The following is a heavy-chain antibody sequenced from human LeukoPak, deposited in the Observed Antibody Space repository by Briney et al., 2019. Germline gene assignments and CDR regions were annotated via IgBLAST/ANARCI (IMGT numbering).Heavy chain of an antibody. CDR3: ATGSSCYFEY. Sequence: GGSLRLSCAASGFTFSNYNMNWVRQAPGKGLEWVSSCSSSSSYIYYADSVKGRFTISRDNAKNSLYLQMNSLRAEDTAVYYCATGSSCYFEYWGQGTLVTVSS. V-gene: IGHV3-21*01. CDR2: CSSSSSYI. J-gene: IGHJ4*02. CDR1: GFTFSNYN. D-gene: IGHD6-13*01.